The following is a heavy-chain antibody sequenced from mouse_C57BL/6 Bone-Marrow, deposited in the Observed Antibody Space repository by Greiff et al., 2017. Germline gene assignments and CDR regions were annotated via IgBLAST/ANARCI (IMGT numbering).Heavy chain of an antibody. CDR3: ARVGLRYAMDY. Sequence: EVKVVESEGGLVQPGSSMKLSCTASGFTFSDYYMAWVRQVPEKGLEWVANINYDGSSTYYLDSLKSRFIISRDNAKNILYLQMGSLKSEDTATYYCARVGLRYAMDYWGQGTSVTVSS. V-gene: IGHV5-16*01. J-gene: IGHJ4*01. CDR2: INYDGSST. CDR1: GFTFSDYY. D-gene: IGHD2-4*01.